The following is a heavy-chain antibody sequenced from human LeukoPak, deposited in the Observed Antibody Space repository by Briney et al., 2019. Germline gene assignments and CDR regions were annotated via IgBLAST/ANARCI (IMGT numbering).Heavy chain of an antibody. J-gene: IGHJ5*02. D-gene: IGHD6-25*01. Sequence: ASVKVSCKASGGTFSSYAISWVRQAPGQGLEWMGIINPSGGSTSYAQKFQGRVTMTRDMSTSTVYMELSSLRSEDTAVYYCARDLGIAAGNWFDPWGQGTLVTVPS. CDR1: GGTFSSYA. CDR3: ARDLGIAAGNWFDP. V-gene: IGHV1-46*01. CDR2: INPSGGST.